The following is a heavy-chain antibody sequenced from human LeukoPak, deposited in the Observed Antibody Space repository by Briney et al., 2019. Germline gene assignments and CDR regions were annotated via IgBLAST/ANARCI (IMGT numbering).Heavy chain of an antibody. Sequence: ASVKVSCKASGYTFTSYGISWVRQAPGQGLEWMGWISAYNGNTNYAQKLQGRGTMTTDTSTSTAYMELRSLRSDDTAVHYCASLNYYDSSGYRLDYWGQGTLVTVSS. V-gene: IGHV1-18*01. CDR3: ASLNYYDSSGYRLDY. CDR2: ISAYNGNT. J-gene: IGHJ4*02. D-gene: IGHD3-22*01. CDR1: GYTFTSYG.